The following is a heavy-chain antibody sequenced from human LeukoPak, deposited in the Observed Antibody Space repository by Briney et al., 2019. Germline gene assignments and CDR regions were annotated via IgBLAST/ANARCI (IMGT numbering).Heavy chain of an antibody. D-gene: IGHD6-6*01. Sequence: PGGSLRLSCAASGFTFSDYYMSWIRQAPGKGLEWVSYVTSSGSTVYYADSVQGRFTISRDSAKNSLSLQMNSLRAEDSAVYYCASPYSSSAVDFDYWGQGTLVTVSS. CDR1: GFTFSDYY. CDR2: VTSSGSTV. J-gene: IGHJ4*02. CDR3: ASPYSSSAVDFDY. V-gene: IGHV3-11*01.